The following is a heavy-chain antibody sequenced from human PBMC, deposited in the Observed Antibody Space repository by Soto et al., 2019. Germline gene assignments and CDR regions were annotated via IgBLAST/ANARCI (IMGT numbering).Heavy chain of an antibody. Sequence: SETLSLTCTVSGGSISSDDYYWSWIRQAPGRGLEWIGYIHSSGSIYYNPSLKSRATMSIDTAGNQFSLKVRSEDTAVYYCARDMTRTVVPYFDFWGQGTLVTVSS. CDR3: ARDMTRTVVPYFDF. CDR2: IHSSGSI. CDR1: GGSISSDDYY. D-gene: IGHD1-7*01. V-gene: IGHV4-30-4*02. J-gene: IGHJ4*02.